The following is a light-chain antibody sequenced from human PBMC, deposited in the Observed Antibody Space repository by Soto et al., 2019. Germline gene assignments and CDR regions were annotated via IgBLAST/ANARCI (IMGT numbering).Light chain of an antibody. CDR3: QYYDSARWK. Sequence: EIVLTQSPGTLSLSPGERATLSCRASQSISSTYLTWYHQKPGQAPRLLIYAASRRATGIPDRFSGSGSGTDFSLTISRLEPEDFAVDYCQYYDSARWKFGLGTKVEIK. CDR2: AAS. CDR1: QSISSTY. V-gene: IGKV3-20*01. J-gene: IGKJ1*01.